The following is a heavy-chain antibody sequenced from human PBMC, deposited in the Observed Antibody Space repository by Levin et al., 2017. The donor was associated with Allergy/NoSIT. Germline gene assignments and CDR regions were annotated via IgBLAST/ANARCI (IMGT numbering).Heavy chain of an antibody. CDR2: ISSSSRYI. CDR1: GFTFSSYS. V-gene: IGHV3-21*01. J-gene: IGHJ6*02. CDR3: ARDPYDFWSGYFRGSGMDV. D-gene: IGHD3-3*01. Sequence: SCAASGFTFSSYSMNWVRQAPGKGLEWVASISSSSRYIYYADSVKGRFTISRDNAKNSLYLQMNSLRAEDTAVYYCARDPYDFWSGYFRGSGMDVWGQGTTVTVSS.